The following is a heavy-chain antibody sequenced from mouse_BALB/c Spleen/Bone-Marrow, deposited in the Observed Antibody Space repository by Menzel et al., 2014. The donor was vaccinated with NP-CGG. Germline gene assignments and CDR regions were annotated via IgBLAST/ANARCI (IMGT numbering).Heavy chain of an antibody. CDR3: ARLDDDYDGRAY. Sequence: EVKLVESGGGLVKPGGSLKLSRAASGFTFSSYGMSWVRQTPEKRLEWVATISGGGSYTYYPDSVKGRFTISRDNAKNNPHLQMSSRRSEDAALYYCARLDDDYDGRAYWGQGTLVTVSA. D-gene: IGHD2-4*01. V-gene: IGHV5-9-2*01. J-gene: IGHJ3*01. CDR1: GFTFSSYG. CDR2: ISGGGSYT.